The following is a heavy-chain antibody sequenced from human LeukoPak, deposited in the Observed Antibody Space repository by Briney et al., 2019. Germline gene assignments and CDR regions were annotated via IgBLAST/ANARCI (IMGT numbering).Heavy chain of an antibody. J-gene: IGHJ4*02. V-gene: IGHV4-34*01. D-gene: IGHD3-10*01. Sequence: SETLSLACAVYGGSFSGYYWSWIRQPPGKGLEWIGEINHSGSTNYNPSLKSRVTISVDTSKNQFSLELSSVTAADTAVYYCARGVRYYGSGSYYSTPLFDYWGQGTLVTVSS. CDR3: ARGVRYYGSGSYYSTPLFDY. CDR2: INHSGST. CDR1: GGSFSGYY.